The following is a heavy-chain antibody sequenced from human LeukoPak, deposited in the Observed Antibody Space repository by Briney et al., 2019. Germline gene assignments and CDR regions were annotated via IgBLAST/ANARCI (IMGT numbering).Heavy chain of an antibody. CDR1: GFTFSRSW. CDR2: LNDDGSYT. Sequence: PGGSLRLSCAASGFTFSRSWMRWVRQAPGKGLVWVSRLNDDGSYTNYADSVKGRFTISRDNAKNTVYLQMHSLRAEDTAVYYCARALGSSSDYWGQGTLVTVSS. D-gene: IGHD1-26*01. J-gene: IGHJ4*02. CDR3: ARALGSSSDY. V-gene: IGHV3-74*01.